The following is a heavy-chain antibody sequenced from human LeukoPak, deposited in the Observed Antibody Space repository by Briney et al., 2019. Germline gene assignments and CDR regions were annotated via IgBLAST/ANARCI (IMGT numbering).Heavy chain of an antibody. D-gene: IGHD1-26*01. CDR1: GFTFSSYD. CDR3: AKEGSNGDFDY. V-gene: IGHV3-30*18. CDR2: ISYDGSNK. J-gene: IGHJ4*02. Sequence: GRSLILSCAASGFTFSSYDMHWVRQAPGKGLEWVTVISYDGSNKYYGDSVKGRFTISRDNSKNTLYLKMNSLRAEDTAVYYCAKEGSNGDFDYWGQGTLVTVSS.